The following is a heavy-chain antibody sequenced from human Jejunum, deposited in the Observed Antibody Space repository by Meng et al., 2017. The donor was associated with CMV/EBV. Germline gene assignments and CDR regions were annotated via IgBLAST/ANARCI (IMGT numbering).Heavy chain of an antibody. Sequence: YPFTGYYMHWLRQAPAQGLEWRGRINANSGGTNYAQIFQGRVTMTRDTSISTAYMELSRLRSDDTAVYYCARVPTRSYYPLYYFDHWGQGTLVTVSS. CDR1: YPFTGYY. D-gene: IGHD3-10*01. CDR3: ARVPTRSYYPLYYFDH. V-gene: IGHV1-2*06. CDR2: INANSGGT. J-gene: IGHJ4*02.